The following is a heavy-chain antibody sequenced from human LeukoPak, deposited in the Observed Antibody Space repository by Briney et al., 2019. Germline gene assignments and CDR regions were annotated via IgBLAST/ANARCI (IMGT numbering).Heavy chain of an antibody. CDR1: GGSISSSNW. V-gene: IGHV4-4*02. CDR3: ARVSGSYYNSFDY. Sequence: SETLSLTCAVSGGSISSSNWWSWVHQPPGKGLEWIGEIYHSGSTNYNPSLKSQVTISVDKSKNQFSLKLSSVTAADTAVYYCARVSGSYYNSFDYWGQGTLVTVSS. J-gene: IGHJ4*02. D-gene: IGHD1-26*01. CDR2: IYHSGST.